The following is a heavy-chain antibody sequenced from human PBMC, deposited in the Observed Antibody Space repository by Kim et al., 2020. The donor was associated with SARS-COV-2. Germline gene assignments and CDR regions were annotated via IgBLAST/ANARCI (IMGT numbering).Heavy chain of an antibody. D-gene: IGHD3-10*01. V-gene: IGHV1-69*13. J-gene: IGHJ6*02. CDR3: ARVYYYGSGSYGMDV. CDR2: IIPIFGTA. CDR1: GGTFSSYA. Sequence: SVKVSCKASGGTFSSYAISWVRQAPGQGLEWMGGIIPIFGTANYAQKFQGRVTITADESTSTAYMELSSLRSEDTAVYYCARVYYYGSGSYGMDVWGQGTTVTVSS.